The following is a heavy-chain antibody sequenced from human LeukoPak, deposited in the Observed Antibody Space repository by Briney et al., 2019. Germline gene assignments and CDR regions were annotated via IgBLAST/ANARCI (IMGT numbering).Heavy chain of an antibody. J-gene: IGHJ6*03. V-gene: IGHV1-2*02. D-gene: IGHD6-19*01. CDR3: ARARSSSGPTSGLRHYYYYYMDV. Sequence: ASVKVSCKASGYTFTGYYMHWVRQAPGQGLEWMGWINPNSGGTNYAQKFQGRVTMTRGTSISTAYMELSRLRSDDTAVYYCARARSSSGPTSGLRHYYYYYMDVWGKGTTVTVSS. CDR2: INPNSGGT. CDR1: GYTFTGYY.